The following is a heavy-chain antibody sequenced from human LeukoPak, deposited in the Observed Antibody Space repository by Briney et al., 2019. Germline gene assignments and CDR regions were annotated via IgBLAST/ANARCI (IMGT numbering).Heavy chain of an antibody. D-gene: IGHD3-22*01. CDR2: ISSSGSTI. CDR3: ARDSFDSSGYYYYY. J-gene: IGHJ4*02. V-gene: IGHV3-11*01. Sequence: GGSLRLSCAASGFTFSDYYMSWIRQAPGKGLEWVSHISSSGSTIYYADSVKGRFTISRDNAKNSLYLQMNSLRAEDTAVYYCARDSFDSSGYYYYYWGQGTLVTVSS. CDR1: GFTFSDYY.